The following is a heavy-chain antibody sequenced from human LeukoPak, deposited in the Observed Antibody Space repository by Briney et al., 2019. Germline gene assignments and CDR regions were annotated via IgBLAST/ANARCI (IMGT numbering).Heavy chain of an antibody. CDR2: INHSGNI. CDR3: ARRSYHLLYGYYYYYMDV. J-gene: IGHJ6*03. D-gene: IGHD2-2*02. CDR1: GGSLSGYY. V-gene: IGHV4-34*01. Sequence: PSETLSLTCAVYGGSLSGYYWSWIRQSPEKGLEWIAQINHSGNINYNPSLQSRLTISVDTSKSQFSLMLRSVTVADTAVYYCARRSYHLLYGYYYYYMDVXXXGTPVTVSS.